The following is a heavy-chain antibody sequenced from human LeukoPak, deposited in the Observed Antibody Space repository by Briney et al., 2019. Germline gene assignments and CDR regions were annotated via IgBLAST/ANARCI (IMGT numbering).Heavy chain of an antibody. CDR1: GFTVSSNH. J-gene: IGHJ2*01. D-gene: IGHD6-13*01. CDR3: ARDPSKIAAVWYFDL. V-gene: IGHV3-53*01. Sequence: PGGSLRLSCAASGFTVSSNHMSWVRQAPGKGLEWVSVIYSGGSTYYADSVKGRFTISRDNAKNSLYLQMNSLRAEDTAVYYCARDPSKIAAVWYFDLWGRGTLVTVSS. CDR2: IYSGGST.